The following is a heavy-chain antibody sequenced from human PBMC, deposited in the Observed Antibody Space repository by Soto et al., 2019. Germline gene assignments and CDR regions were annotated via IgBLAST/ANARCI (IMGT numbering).Heavy chain of an antibody. J-gene: IGHJ4*02. Sequence: QVQLVQSGAEVKKPGSSVKVSCKASGGTFSSYTISWVRQAPGQGLEWMGRIIPILGIANYAQKFQGRVTITADKSTSTAYMELSSLRSEDTAVYYYASESADLRTRGSFDYWGQGTLVTVSS. D-gene: IGHD3-10*01. CDR1: GGTFSSYT. V-gene: IGHV1-69*02. CDR2: IIPILGIA. CDR3: ASESADLRTRGSFDY.